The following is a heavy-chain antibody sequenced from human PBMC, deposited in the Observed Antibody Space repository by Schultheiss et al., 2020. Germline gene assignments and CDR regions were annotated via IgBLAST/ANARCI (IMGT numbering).Heavy chain of an antibody. V-gene: IGHV4-34*01. D-gene: IGHD7-27*01. Sequence: GSLRLSCAVYGGSFSGYYWSWIRQPPGKGLEWIGEIYHSGSTNYNPSLKSRVTISVDKSKNQFSLKLSSVTAADTAVYYCARSPNIPGVFGYWGQGTLVTVSS. CDR3: ARSPNIPGVFGY. CDR1: GGSFSGYY. CDR2: IYHSGST. J-gene: IGHJ4*02.